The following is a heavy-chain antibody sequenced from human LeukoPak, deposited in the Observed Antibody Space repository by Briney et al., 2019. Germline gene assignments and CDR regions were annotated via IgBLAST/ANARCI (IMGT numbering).Heavy chain of an antibody. D-gene: IGHD2-15*01. CDR2: MSAYNGNT. Sequence: ASVKVSCKASGYTFTSYGISWVRQAPGQGLEWMGWMSAYNGNTNYAQKLQGRVTMTTDTSTSTAYMELRSLRSDDTAVYYCAREGDVCSGGSCYPYYFDYWGQGTLVTVSS. V-gene: IGHV1-18*01. CDR3: AREGDVCSGGSCYPYYFDY. J-gene: IGHJ4*02. CDR1: GYTFTSYG.